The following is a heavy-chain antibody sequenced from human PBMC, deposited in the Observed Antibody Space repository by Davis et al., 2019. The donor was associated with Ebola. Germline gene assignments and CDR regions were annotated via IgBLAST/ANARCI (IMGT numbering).Heavy chain of an antibody. J-gene: IGHJ6*03. V-gene: IGHV3-30-3*01. D-gene: IGHD6-6*01. CDR3: ARGGNWYSSSSSYYYYYMDV. CDR2: ISYDGSNK. CDR1: GFTFSSYA. Sequence: GESLKISCAASGFTFSSYAMHWVRQAPGKGLEWVAVISYDGSNKYYADSVKGRFTISRDNSKNTLYLQMNSLRAEDTAVYYCARGGNWYSSSSSYYYYYMDVWGKGTTVTVSS.